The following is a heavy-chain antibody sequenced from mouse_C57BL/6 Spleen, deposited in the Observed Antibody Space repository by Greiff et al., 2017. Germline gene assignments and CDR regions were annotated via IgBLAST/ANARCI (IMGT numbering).Heavy chain of an antibody. CDR1: GFTFSDYG. CDR3: ARQGPAWFAY. Sequence: EVKVEESGGGLVKPGGSLKLSCAASGFTFSDYGMHWVRQAPEKGLEWVAYISSGSSTIYYADTVKGRFTISRDNAKNTLFLQMTSLRSEDTAMYYCARQGPAWFAYWGQGTLVTVSA. V-gene: IGHV5-17*01. D-gene: IGHD3-3*01. J-gene: IGHJ3*01. CDR2: ISSGSSTI.